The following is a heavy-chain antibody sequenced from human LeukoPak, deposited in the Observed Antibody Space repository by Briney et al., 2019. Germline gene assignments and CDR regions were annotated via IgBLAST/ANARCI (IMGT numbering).Heavy chain of an antibody. Sequence: ASVKVSCKASGYMFTSYGISWVRQAPGQGLEWMGWISTYNGNTNYAQKLQGRVTMTTDTSTSTAYMELRSLRSDDTAVYYCARDGYYYDSIYFDYWGQGTLVTVSS. CDR3: ARDGYYYDSIYFDY. D-gene: IGHD3-22*01. CDR2: ISTYNGNT. CDR1: GYMFTSYG. V-gene: IGHV1-18*01. J-gene: IGHJ4*02.